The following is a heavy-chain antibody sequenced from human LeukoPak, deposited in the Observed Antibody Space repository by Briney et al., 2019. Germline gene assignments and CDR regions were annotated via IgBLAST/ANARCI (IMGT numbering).Heavy chain of an antibody. Sequence: GGSLRLFCAASGFTFSSYWMHWVRQAPGKWLVWVSRISSEERTTNYADSVKGRFTISRDNTRNTVYLQMNSLRAEDTAMYYCARVPAYGNYRRAFDIWGQGAMVIVSS. CDR2: ISSEERTT. CDR1: GFTFSSYW. V-gene: IGHV3-74*01. J-gene: IGHJ3*02. D-gene: IGHD4-11*01. CDR3: ARVPAYGNYRRAFDI.